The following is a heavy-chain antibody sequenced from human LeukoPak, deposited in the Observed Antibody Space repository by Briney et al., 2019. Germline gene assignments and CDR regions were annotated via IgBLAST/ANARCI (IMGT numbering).Heavy chain of an antibody. J-gene: IGHJ5*02. CDR1: GASISSSAYY. D-gene: IGHD2-21*02. Sequence: PSETLSLTCTVSGASISSSAYYWGWIRQPPGKGLEWIGSIGGSNYYRGSTYYNPSLKSRVTIHVDTSKDQFSLKLSSVTAADTAVYYCARLETSVTEHNWFDPWGQGTLVAVSS. V-gene: IGHV4-39*01. CDR3: ARLETSVTEHNWFDP. CDR2: IGGSNYYRGST.